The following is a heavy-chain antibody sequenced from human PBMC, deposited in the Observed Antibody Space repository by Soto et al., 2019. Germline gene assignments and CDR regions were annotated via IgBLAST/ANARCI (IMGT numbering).Heavy chain of an antibody. V-gene: IGHV5-51*01. CDR1: GYSFTSYW. CDR3: ARSGRYSGSYHDAFDI. CDR2: IHPGDSDT. J-gene: IGHJ3*02. Sequence: PGESLKISCKGSGYSFTSYWIGWVRQMPGKGLEWMGIIHPGDSDTRYSPSFQGQVTISADKSISTAYLQWSSLKASDTAMYYCARSGRYSGSYHDAFDIWGQGTMVTVSS. D-gene: IGHD1-26*01.